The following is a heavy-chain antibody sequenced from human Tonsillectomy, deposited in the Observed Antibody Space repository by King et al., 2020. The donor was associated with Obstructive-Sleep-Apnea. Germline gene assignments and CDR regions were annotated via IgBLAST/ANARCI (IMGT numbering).Heavy chain of an antibody. CDR3: ARDPTRIAVAGRRPLGVFDI. D-gene: IGHD6-19*01. Sequence: QLVQSGAEVKKPGASVKVSCKASGYTFTSYGISWVRQAPGHGLEWMGWISAYNGNTNYAQKLQGRVTMTTDTSTSTAYMELRSLRSDDTAVYYCARDPTRIAVAGRRPLGVFDIWGQGTMVTVSS. CDR2: ISAYNGNT. V-gene: IGHV1-18*01. J-gene: IGHJ3*02. CDR1: GYTFTSYG.